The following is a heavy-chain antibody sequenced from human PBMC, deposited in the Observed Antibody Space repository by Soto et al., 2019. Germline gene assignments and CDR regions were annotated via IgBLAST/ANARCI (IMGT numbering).Heavy chain of an antibody. CDR3: AKLSSGFYNHFDY. CDR2: ITGTGGTT. J-gene: IGHJ4*02. Sequence: PGGSLRLSCAASGFTFSGYAMSWVRQAPGKGLECVSTITGTGGTTKYADSVTGRFIISRDRSTKTVYLQMDSLRAEDTAVYYCAKLSSGFYNHFDYWGQGTPVTVSS. D-gene: IGHD6-19*01. CDR1: GFTFSGYA. V-gene: IGHV3-23*01.